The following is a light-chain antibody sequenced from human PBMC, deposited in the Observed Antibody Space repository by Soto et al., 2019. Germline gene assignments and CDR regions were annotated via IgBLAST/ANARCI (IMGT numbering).Light chain of an antibody. CDR2: EVS. CDR3: SSYTTRTAYL. V-gene: IGLV2-14*01. CDR1: SSDVGSYNY. J-gene: IGLJ1*01. Sequence: QSVLTQPASVSGSPGQSITISCTGTSSDVGSYNYVSWYQLHPGKAPKLMIYEVSNRPSGVSNRFSGSKSGDTASLTISGLQAEDEADYYCSSYTTRTAYLFGTGTKVTVL.